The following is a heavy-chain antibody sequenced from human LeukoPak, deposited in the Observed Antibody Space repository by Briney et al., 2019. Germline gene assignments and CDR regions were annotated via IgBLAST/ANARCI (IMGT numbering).Heavy chain of an antibody. CDR3: ARDLGYYYMDV. CDR2: ISSSSSTI. CDR1: GFTFSSYN. J-gene: IGHJ6*03. Sequence: GGSLRLSCAASGFTFSSYNMNWVRQAPGKGLEWVSYISSSSSTISYADSVKGRITISRDNAKNSLYLQMNSLRAEDTAVYYCARDLGYYYMDVWGKGTTVTVSS. V-gene: IGHV3-48*01.